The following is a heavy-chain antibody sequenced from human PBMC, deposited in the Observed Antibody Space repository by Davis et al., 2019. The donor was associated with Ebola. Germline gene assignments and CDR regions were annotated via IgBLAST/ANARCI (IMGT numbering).Heavy chain of an antibody. D-gene: IGHD2-2*01. J-gene: IGHJ4*02. CDR3: AKDGRIVPAAYDY. CDR1: GFTFSSYW. V-gene: IGHV3-7*03. Sequence: GESLKISCAASGFTFSSYWMSWVRQAPGKGLEWVANIKQDGSEKYYVDSVKGRFTISRDNSKNTLYLQMNSLRAEDTAVYYCAKDGRIVPAAYDYWGQGTLVTVSS. CDR2: IKQDGSEK.